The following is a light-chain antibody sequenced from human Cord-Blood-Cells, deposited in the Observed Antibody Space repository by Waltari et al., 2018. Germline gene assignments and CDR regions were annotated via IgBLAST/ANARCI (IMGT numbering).Light chain of an antibody. CDR1: QSVLYSSNNKNY. J-gene: IGKJ2*01. Sequence: DIVMTQSPDSLAVSLGERGTINCKSSQSVLYSSNNKNYLAWYQQKPGQPPKLLIYWSATRETRIPDQFSVRGAWPASTLTYSSLHAEDVAIYYCQQYYSPPYTFGQGTKLEIK. V-gene: IGKV4-1*01. CDR2: WSA. CDR3: QQYYSPPYT.